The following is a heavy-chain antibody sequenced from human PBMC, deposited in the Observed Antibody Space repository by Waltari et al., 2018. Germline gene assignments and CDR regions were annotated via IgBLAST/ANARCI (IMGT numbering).Heavy chain of an antibody. D-gene: IGHD5-18*01. CDR1: CSHFCGYS. J-gene: IGHJ4*02. V-gene: IGHV3-21*01. CDR2: ISSSSSYI. CDR3: ARDWDGDTAMVHFDY. Sequence: EVQLVESGGGLVKPGGCLRLSCAASCSHFCGYSMHWVRQAPGKGLEWVSSISSSSSYIYYADSVKGRFTISRDNAKNALYLQMNSLRAEDTAVYYCARDWDGDTAMVHFDYWGQGTLVTVSS.